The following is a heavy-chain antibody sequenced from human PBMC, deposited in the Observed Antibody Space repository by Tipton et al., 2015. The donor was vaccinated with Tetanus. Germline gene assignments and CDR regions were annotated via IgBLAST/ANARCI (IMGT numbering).Heavy chain of an antibody. CDR3: ARGSRFWFDY. V-gene: IGHV4-31*03. CDR1: GDSISSGGYY. CDR2: ILYTGST. J-gene: IGHJ4*02. Sequence: TLSLTCTVSGDSISSGGYYWSWIRQHPGKGLEWIGYILYTGSTYPNPSLKSRLTTSVDTSKNQFSLNLSSVTAADTAVYYCARGSRFWFDYWGQGTLVTVSS.